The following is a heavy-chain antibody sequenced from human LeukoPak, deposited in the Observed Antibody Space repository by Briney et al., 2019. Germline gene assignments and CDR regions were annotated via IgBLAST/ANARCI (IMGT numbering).Heavy chain of an antibody. Sequence: GGSLRLSCAASGFIFSDYYMNWIRQAPGKGLEWVSYISSSGGTIYYADSVKGRFTISRDNAKNSLYLQMNSLRAEDTAVYYCARTRGVINSPDYWGQGTLVTVSS. J-gene: IGHJ4*02. CDR3: ARTRGVINSPDY. CDR1: GFIFSDYY. D-gene: IGHD3-10*01. CDR2: ISSSGGTI. V-gene: IGHV3-11*04.